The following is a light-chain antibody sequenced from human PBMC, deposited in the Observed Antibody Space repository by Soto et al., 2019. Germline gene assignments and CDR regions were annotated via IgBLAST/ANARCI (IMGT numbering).Light chain of an antibody. Sequence: QSALTQPASVSGSPGQSITISCIGTRSDIGGYNYVSWHQQHPGKAPKLMIYDAYERPLGVSNRFSGYKSGNKDSMTIYRKKNKTGPDYYFWTYAGSRNLFGTGS. J-gene: IGLJ1*01. CDR3: WTYAGSRNL. CDR2: DAY. CDR1: RSDIGGYNY. V-gene: IGLV2-14*03.